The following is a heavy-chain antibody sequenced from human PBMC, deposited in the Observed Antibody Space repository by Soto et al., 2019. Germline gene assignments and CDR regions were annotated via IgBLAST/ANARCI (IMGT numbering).Heavy chain of an antibody. CDR2: IDPSDSYT. CDR1: GYSFTRYW. V-gene: IGHV5-10-1*01. J-gene: IGHJ5*02. Sequence: GESLKISCKGSGYSFTRYWISWVRQMPWKGLEWMGRIDPSDSYTNYGPSFQGHVTMSVDKSTSTAYLQWSSLKASDTAMYYCARMDGLVRGITKNWFDPWGQGTLVTVSS. D-gene: IGHD3-10*01. CDR3: ARMDGLVRGITKNWFDP.